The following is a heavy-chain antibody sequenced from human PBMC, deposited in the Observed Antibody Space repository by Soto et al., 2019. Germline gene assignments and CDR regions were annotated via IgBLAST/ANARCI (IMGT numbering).Heavy chain of an antibody. Sequence: LSLTCAVYGGSFSGYYWSWIRQPPGKGLEWIGEINHSGSTNYNPSLKSRVTISVDTSKNQFSLKLSSVTAADTAVYYCARWGFWSGNPNWFDPWGQGTLVTVSS. V-gene: IGHV4-34*01. D-gene: IGHD3-3*01. CDR1: GGSFSGYY. CDR2: INHSGST. J-gene: IGHJ5*02. CDR3: ARWGFWSGNPNWFDP.